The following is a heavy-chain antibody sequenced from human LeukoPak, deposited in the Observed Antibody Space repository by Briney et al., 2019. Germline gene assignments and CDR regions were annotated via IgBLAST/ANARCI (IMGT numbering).Heavy chain of an antibody. CDR3: ARDPFRDGYNYFADY. Sequence: GSSVKVSCKASGYTFTSYYMHWARQAPGQGLEWMGIINPSGGSTSYAQKFQGRVTMTRDTSTSTVYMELSSLRSEDTAVYYCARDPFRDGYNYFADYWGQGTLVTVSS. D-gene: IGHD5-24*01. J-gene: IGHJ4*02. CDR2: INPSGGST. CDR1: GYTFTSYY. V-gene: IGHV1-46*01.